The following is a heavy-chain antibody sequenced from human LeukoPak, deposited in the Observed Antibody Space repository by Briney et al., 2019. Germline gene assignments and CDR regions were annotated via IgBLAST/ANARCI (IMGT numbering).Heavy chain of an antibody. D-gene: IGHD1-26*01. CDR1: GYTFTSYG. V-gene: IGHV1-18*01. CDR2: ISCYNGNT. Sequence: ASVKVSCKASGYTFTSYGISWVRQAPGQGLEWMGWISCYNGNTNYAQKFQGRVTMTTDTSTSTAYMELRSLTSDDTAVYYRATDLPTTPDYFDYWGQGTLVTVSS. CDR3: ATDLPTTPDYFDY. J-gene: IGHJ4*02.